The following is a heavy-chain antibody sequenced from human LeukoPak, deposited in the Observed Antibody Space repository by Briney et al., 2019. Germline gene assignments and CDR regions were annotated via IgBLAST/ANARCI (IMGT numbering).Heavy chain of an antibody. J-gene: IGHJ4*02. CDR3: ARDSDWNDGLDY. CDR2: ISTSSLYI. Sequence: GGSLRLSCAASGFTFSSYAMSWVRQAPGKGLEWVSSISTSSLYIYYADSVKGRFTISRDNARSSLYLQMNSLRAEDTAVYYCARDSDWNDGLDYWGQGTLVTVSS. D-gene: IGHD1-1*01. V-gene: IGHV3-21*01. CDR1: GFTFSSYA.